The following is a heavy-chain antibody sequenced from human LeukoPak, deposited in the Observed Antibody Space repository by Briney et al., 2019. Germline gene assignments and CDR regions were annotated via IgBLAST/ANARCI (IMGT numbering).Heavy chain of an antibody. Sequence: PGGSLRLSCAASGFTFSSYAMSWVRQAPGKGLEWVSTISDSGAYAYYADSVKGRFTIPRDNSKNTLYLQMNSLRAEDTAVYYCAKQGLTTRTPSDYWGQGTLVTVSS. D-gene: IGHD4-17*01. V-gene: IGHV3-23*01. CDR2: ISDSGAYA. CDR3: AKQGLTTRTPSDY. CDR1: GFTFSSYA. J-gene: IGHJ4*02.